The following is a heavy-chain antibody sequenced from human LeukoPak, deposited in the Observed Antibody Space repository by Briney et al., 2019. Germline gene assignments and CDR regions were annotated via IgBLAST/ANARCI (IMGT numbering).Heavy chain of an antibody. CDR1: GFTVSSNY. D-gene: IGHD3-10*01. CDR2: IYHSGST. V-gene: IGHV4-4*02. CDR3: ARGVWFGELLPKGWFDP. Sequence: GSLRLSCAASGFTVSSNYMSWVRQAPGKGLEWVGEIYHSGSTNYNPSLKRPVPISVDKSKTQFSLKLSSVTAADTAVYYCARGVWFGELLPKGWFDPWGQGTLVTVSS. J-gene: IGHJ5*02.